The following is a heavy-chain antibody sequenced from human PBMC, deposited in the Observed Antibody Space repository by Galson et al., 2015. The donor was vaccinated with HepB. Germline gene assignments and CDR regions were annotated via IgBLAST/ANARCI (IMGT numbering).Heavy chain of an antibody. CDR1: GSSHSSSGVG. D-gene: IGHD3-22*01. Sequence: PALVKPTQTLTLTCTFSGSSHSSSGVGVGWIRQPPGKALEWLALIYWDDDKRYSPSLKSRLTVTKDTSKNQVVLTMTNMDPVDTATYFCAHHRGGGYNYWGQGTLVTVSS. CDR3: AHHRGGGYNY. J-gene: IGHJ4*02. CDR2: IYWDDDK. V-gene: IGHV2-5*02.